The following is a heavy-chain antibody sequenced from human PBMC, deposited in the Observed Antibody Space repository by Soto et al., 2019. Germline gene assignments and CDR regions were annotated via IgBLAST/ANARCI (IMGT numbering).Heavy chain of an antibody. CDR1: CASIINHY. D-gene: IGHD2-2*02. J-gene: IGHJ5*02. CDR2: MSNTGIP. CDR3: ARESGFCGPRCYRNNWFDP. Sequence: PSETLSLTCSFSCASIINHYWSWMRQSPGKVLEWIGLMSNTGIPTYNPSLQGRVNISPDTSNNRISLRLSSVTAADTAVYYCARESGFCGPRCYRNNWFDPWGQGILVTVSS. V-gene: IGHV4-59*11.